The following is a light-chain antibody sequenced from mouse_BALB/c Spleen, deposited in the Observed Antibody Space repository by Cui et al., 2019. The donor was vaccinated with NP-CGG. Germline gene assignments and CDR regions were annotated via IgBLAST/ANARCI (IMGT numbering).Light chain of an antibody. V-gene: IGLV1*01. CDR1: TGAFTTINY. CDR2: GTN. J-gene: IGLJ1*01. Sequence: QAVVTQESALTTLPGETVTLTCRSSTGAFTTINYANWVQEKPDHLFTGLIGGTNNRAPGVPARFSGSLIGDKAALTITGAQTEDEAIYFCALWYSNHWVFGGGTKLTVL. CDR3: ALWYSNHWV.